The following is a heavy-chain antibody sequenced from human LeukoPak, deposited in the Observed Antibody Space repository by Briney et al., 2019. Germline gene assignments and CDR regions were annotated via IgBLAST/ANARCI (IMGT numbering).Heavy chain of an antibody. Sequence: GGSLRLSCATSGFTFSSYAMHWVRQAPGKGLEWVAVVSFDGNTKDYADSVKGRFTISRDSSKNTLYLQMNSLRAEDTAVYHCVRGVGGSTYLDYWGQGALVTVSS. CDR2: VSFDGNTK. V-gene: IGHV3-30-3*01. J-gene: IGHJ4*02. D-gene: IGHD3-16*01. CDR3: VRGVGGSTYLDY. CDR1: GFTFSSYA.